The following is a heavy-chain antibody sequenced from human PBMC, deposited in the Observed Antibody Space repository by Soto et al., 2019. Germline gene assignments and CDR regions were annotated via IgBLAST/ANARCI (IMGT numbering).Heavy chain of an antibody. CDR1: GGSISSGGYY. V-gene: IGHV4-31*03. Sequence: SETLSLTCTVSGGSISSGGYYWSWIRQHPGKGLEWIGYIYYSGSTYYNPSLKSRVTISVDTSKNQLSLKLSSVTAADTAVYYCARGVMYYLTQYFDYWGQGNLVTVSS. CDR2: IYYSGST. CDR3: ARGVMYYLTQYFDY. J-gene: IGHJ4*02. D-gene: IGHD2-8*02.